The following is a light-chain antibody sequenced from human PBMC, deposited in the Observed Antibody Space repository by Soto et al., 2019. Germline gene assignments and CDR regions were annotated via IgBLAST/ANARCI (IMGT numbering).Light chain of an antibody. Sequence: QSVLTQPPSASGSPGQSVTISCTGAGTDVGQYNYVSWYQQHPGKAPKLLIHHVSRRPSGVPARFSGSKSGNTASLTVSGLQPEDEADYYCSSYGGFNNVLFGGGTKL. CDR3: SSYGGFNNVL. CDR2: HVS. V-gene: IGLV2-8*01. J-gene: IGLJ2*01. CDR1: GTDVGQYNY.